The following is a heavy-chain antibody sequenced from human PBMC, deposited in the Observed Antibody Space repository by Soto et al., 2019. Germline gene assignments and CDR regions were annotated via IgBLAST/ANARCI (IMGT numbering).Heavy chain of an antibody. CDR2: IYYTGRT. Sequence: TLSLTCTVSGDSISSGDYYWTWIRQPPGKGLEWIGYIYYTGRTRYKPSLNSRLTISVETSKNQFSLKLNSASAADTAVYDCAIDRSNSPDYFDFWGQGTLVTVSS. CDR1: GDSISSGDYY. CDR3: AIDRSNSPDYFDF. D-gene: IGHD6-6*01. J-gene: IGHJ4*02. V-gene: IGHV4-30-4*01.